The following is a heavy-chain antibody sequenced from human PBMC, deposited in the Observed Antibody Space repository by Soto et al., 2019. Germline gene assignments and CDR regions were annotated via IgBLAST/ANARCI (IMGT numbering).Heavy chain of an antibody. Sequence: QVQLVQSGAEVKKPGSSVKVSCKASGGTFSSYAISWVRQAPGQGLEWMGGIIPIFGTANYAQKFRGRVTITADESTSTAYMELSSLRSEDTAVYYCARDFREQWLVRYSYYGMDVWGQGTTVTVSS. V-gene: IGHV1-69*01. CDR1: GGTFSSYA. D-gene: IGHD6-19*01. CDR2: IIPIFGTA. CDR3: ARDFREQWLVRYSYYGMDV. J-gene: IGHJ6*02.